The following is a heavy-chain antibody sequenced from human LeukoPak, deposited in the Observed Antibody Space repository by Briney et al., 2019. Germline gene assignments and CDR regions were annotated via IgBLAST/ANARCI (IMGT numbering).Heavy chain of an antibody. Sequence: GRSLRLSCAASGFTFSSYAMHWVRQAPGKGLEWGAVISYDGSNKYYADSVKGRFTISRDNSKNTLYLQMNSLRAEDTAVYYCARGHSGSYYLVVVGFDPWGQGTLVTVSS. CDR2: ISYDGSNK. CDR1: GFTFSSYA. CDR3: ARGHSGSYYLVVVGFDP. J-gene: IGHJ5*02. D-gene: IGHD1-26*01. V-gene: IGHV3-30*04.